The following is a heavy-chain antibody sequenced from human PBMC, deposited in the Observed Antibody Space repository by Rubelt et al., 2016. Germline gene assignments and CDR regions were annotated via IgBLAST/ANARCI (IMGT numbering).Heavy chain of an antibody. CDR2: ISGSGGST. V-gene: IGHV3-23*01. CDR1: YA. D-gene: IGHD4-17*01. Sequence: YAMSWVRQAPGKGLECVSGISGSGGSTYYADSVKGRFTISRDNSKNTLYLQMNSLRAEDTAVYYCAKATVTTTNFDYWGQGTLVTVSS. J-gene: IGHJ4*02. CDR3: AKATVTTTNFDY.